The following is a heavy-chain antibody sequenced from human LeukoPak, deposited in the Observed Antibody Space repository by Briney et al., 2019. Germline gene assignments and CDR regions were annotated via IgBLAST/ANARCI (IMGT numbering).Heavy chain of an antibody. Sequence: GGSLRLSRAASGFIFSSSWMSWVRQAPGKGLEWVANIKEDGSEKYYVESVKGRFTISRDNAKNSLYLQMNSLRAEDTAVYYCGALYGGFDPWGQGTLVTVSS. CDR3: GALYGGFDP. J-gene: IGHJ5*02. CDR2: IKEDGSEK. CDR1: GFIFSSSW. V-gene: IGHV3-7*01. D-gene: IGHD4-17*01.